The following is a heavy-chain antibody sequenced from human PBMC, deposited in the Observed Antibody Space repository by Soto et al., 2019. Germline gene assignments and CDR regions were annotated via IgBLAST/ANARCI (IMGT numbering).Heavy chain of an antibody. CDR3: ARIGGYHGPLDY. CDR1: GVSISSYF. Sequence: SETLSLTCSVSGVSISSYFWSWIRQAPGRGLEWIGYTYHRGSTNYSPSLKSRVAISLDTSENQFSRKVNSVTAADTAVYYCARIGGYHGPLDYWGQGTPVT. V-gene: IGHV4-59*01. D-gene: IGHD6-25*01. J-gene: IGHJ4*02. CDR2: TYHRGST.